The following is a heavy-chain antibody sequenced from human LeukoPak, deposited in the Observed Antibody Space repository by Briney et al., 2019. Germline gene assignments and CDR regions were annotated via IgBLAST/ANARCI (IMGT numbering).Heavy chain of an antibody. CDR1: GGSISSYY. CDR2: IYYSGST. CDR3: ARDRGDWSYYYGMDV. D-gene: IGHD3/OR15-3a*01. J-gene: IGHJ6*02. V-gene: IGHV4-59*01. Sequence: SETLSLTCTVSGGSISSYYWSWIRQPPGKGLEWIGYIYYSGSTNYNPSLKSRVTISVDTSKNQFSLKLSSVTAADTAVYYCARDRGDWSYYYGMDVWGQGTTVTVSS.